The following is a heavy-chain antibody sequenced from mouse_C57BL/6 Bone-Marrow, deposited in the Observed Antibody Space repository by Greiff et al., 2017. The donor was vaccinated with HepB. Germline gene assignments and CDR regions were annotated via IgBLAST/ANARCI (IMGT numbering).Heavy chain of an antibody. Sequence: EVQLQQSGPELVKPGASVKISCKASGYTFTDYYMNWVKQSHGKSLEWIGDINPNNGGTSYNQKFKGKATLTVDKSSSTAYMELRSLTSEDSAVYYCARDYYGSGPFAYWGQGTLVTVSA. CDR3: ARDYYGSGPFAY. CDR2: INPNNGGT. J-gene: IGHJ3*01. V-gene: IGHV1-26*01. CDR1: GYTFTDYY. D-gene: IGHD1-1*01.